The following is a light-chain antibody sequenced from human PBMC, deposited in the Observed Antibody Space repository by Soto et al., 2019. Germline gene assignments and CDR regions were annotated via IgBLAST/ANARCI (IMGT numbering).Light chain of an antibody. Sequence: DIQMTQSPTSLSASVGDRVSITCRANESINIYLNWYQKKSGEAPKLLIYAASSLQSGVPSRFSGSGAGTGFTLTISSLQPEDFATYYCQQTYSTPGTFGQGTKVEIK. CDR2: AAS. J-gene: IGKJ1*01. CDR1: ESINIY. V-gene: IGKV1-39*01. CDR3: QQTYSTPGT.